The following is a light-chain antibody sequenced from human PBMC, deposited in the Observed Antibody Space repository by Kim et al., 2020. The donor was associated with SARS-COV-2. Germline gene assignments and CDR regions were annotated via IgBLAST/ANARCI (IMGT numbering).Light chain of an antibody. CDR2: QDS. V-gene: IGLV3-1*01. CDR3: QAWDSSTHNYV. J-gene: IGLJ1*01. CDR1: KLGDKY. Sequence: SPGQTASITCSGDKLGDKYACWYQQKPGQSPVLVIYQDSKRPSGIHERFSGSNSGNTATLTISGTQAMDEADYYCQAWDSSTHNYVFGTGTKVTVL.